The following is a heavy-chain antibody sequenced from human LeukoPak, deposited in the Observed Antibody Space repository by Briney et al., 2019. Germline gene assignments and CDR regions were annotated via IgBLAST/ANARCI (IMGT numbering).Heavy chain of an antibody. CDR1: GFTFSSYA. V-gene: IGHV3-23*01. J-gene: IGHJ4*02. CDR3: AKVLYYSGSYFAPGY. CDR2: ISGSGGST. D-gene: IGHD1-26*01. Sequence: GRSLRLSCAASGFTFSSYAMSWVRQAPGKGLEWVSAISGSGGSTYYADSVKGRFTISRDNSKNTLYLQMNSLRAEDTAVYYCAKVLYYSGSYFAPGYWGQGTLVTVSS.